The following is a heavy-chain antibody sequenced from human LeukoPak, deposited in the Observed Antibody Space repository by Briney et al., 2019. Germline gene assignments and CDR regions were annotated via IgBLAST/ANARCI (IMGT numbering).Heavy chain of an antibody. J-gene: IGHJ6*02. CDR2: IHYSGRA. CDR3: VRFGVNYDMDV. Sequence: SETLSLTCSVSGGSISGYYWTWVRQPPGKGLEWIGQIHYSGRADYNPSLKSRITMSVDTSRNQISLKLSSVTAADTAIYYCVRFGVNYDMDVWGQGTAVTVFS. V-gene: IGHV4-59*01. CDR1: GGSISGYY. D-gene: IGHD3-16*01.